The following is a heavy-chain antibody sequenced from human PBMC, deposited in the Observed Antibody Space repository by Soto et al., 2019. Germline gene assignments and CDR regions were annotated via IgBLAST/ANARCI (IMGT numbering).Heavy chain of an antibody. CDR3: ASRYYYDSSGYYSHTKFDY. Sequence: QVQLVQSGAEVKKPGSSVKVSCKASGGTFSSYAISWVRQAPGQGLEWMGGIIPIFGTANYAQKFQGRVTITADESTSTAYVELSSLRSEDTAVYYCASRYYYDSSGYYSHTKFDYWGQGTLVTVSS. CDR1: GGTFSSYA. CDR2: IIPIFGTA. D-gene: IGHD3-22*01. V-gene: IGHV1-69*01. J-gene: IGHJ4*02.